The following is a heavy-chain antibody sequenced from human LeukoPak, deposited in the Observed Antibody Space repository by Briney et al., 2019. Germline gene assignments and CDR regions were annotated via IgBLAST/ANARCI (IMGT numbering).Heavy chain of an antibody. V-gene: IGHV1-69*13. CDR2: IIPIFGTA. CDR3: ARPYSSSSYYYGMDV. CDR1: GGTFSRYA. J-gene: IGHJ6*02. D-gene: IGHD6-6*01. Sequence: ASVKVSCKAAGGTFSRYAISWVRQAPGQGLEWMGGIIPIFGTANYAQKFQGRVTITADESTSTAYMELSSLTSEDTAVYYCARPYSSSSYYYGMDVWGQGTTVTVSS.